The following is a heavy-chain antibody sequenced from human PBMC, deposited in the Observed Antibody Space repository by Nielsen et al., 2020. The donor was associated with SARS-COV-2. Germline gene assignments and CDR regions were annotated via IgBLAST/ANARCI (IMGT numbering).Heavy chain of an antibody. CDR2: IKQDGSEK. CDR1: GFTFSSYW. J-gene: IGHJ4*02. D-gene: IGHD3-10*01. CDR3: ARWRLWFGELYFDY. Sequence: GSLRLSCAASGFTFSSYWMGWVRQAPGKGLEWVANIKQDGSEKYYVDSVKGRFTISRDNAKNSLYLQMNSLRAEDTAVYYCARWRLWFGELYFDYWGQGTLVTVSS. V-gene: IGHV3-7*01.